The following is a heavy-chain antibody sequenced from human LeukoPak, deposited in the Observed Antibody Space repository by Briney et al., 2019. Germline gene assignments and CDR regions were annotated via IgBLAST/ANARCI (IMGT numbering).Heavy chain of an antibody. J-gene: IGHJ3*02. CDR3: ARLVPDCSSTSCYAFDI. V-gene: IGHV4-39*01. Sequence: SETLSLTCTVSGGSISSSSYYWGWIRQPPGRGLEWIGSIYYSGSTYYNPSLKSRVTISVDTSKNQFSLKLSSVTAADTAVYYCARLVPDCSSTSCYAFDIWGQGTMVTVSS. CDR2: IYYSGST. CDR1: GGSISSSSYY. D-gene: IGHD2-2*01.